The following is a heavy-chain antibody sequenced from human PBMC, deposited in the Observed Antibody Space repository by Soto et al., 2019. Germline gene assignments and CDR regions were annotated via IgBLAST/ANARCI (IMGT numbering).Heavy chain of an antibody. J-gene: IGHJ6*03. CDR2: INHSGST. CDR1: GGSFSGYY. Sequence: SETLSLTCAVYGGSFSGYYWSWIRQPPGKGLEWIGEINHSGSTNYNPSLKSRVTISVDTSKNQFSLKLSSVTAADTAVYYCARGGKGIAVAGIGYYYMDVWGKGTTVTVSS. CDR3: ARGGKGIAVAGIGYYYMDV. D-gene: IGHD6-19*01. V-gene: IGHV4-34*01.